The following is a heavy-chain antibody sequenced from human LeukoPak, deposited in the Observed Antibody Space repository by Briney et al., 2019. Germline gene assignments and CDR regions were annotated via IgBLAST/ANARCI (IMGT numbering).Heavy chain of an antibody. CDR2: IDYSGST. J-gene: IGHJ4*02. D-gene: IGHD3-22*01. Sequence: MPSETLSLTGTVSGSSISSSSYYWGWLRQPPGKGLEWIGSIDYSGSTYYNPSLKSRVTISVDTSKNQFSLKLSSVTAADTAVYYCARGDYYDSSGYQSPSFDYWGQGTLVTVSS. CDR1: GSSISSSSYY. V-gene: IGHV4-39*01. CDR3: ARGDYYDSSGYQSPSFDY.